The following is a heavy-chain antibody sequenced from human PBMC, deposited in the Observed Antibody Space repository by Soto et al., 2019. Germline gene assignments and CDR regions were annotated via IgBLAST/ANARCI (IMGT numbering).Heavy chain of an antibody. CDR3: ARGVSLPDLEWLPRGVADYYMDV. Sequence: QVQLVQSGAEVKKPGASVKVSCKASGYTFTSYGISWVRQAPGQGLEWMGWISAYNDNTNYAQKLQGRVTMTTDTSTSTAYMELRSLRSDDTAVYYRARGVSLPDLEWLPRGVADYYMDVWGKGTTVTVSS. J-gene: IGHJ6*03. V-gene: IGHV1-18*01. D-gene: IGHD3-3*01. CDR1: GYTFTSYG. CDR2: ISAYNDNT.